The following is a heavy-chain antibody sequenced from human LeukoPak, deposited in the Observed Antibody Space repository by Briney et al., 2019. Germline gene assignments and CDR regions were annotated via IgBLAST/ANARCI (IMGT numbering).Heavy chain of an antibody. Sequence: ASVNVSCKASGYTFTGYCMHWVRQAPGQGLEWMGWINPNSGGTNYAQKFQGRVTMTRDTSISTAYMELSRLRSDDTAVYYCARDRVNWANYYFDYWGQGTLVTVSS. CDR3: ARDRVNWANYYFDY. CDR1: GYTFTGYC. J-gene: IGHJ4*02. CDR2: INPNSGGT. D-gene: IGHD4/OR15-4a*01. V-gene: IGHV1-2*02.